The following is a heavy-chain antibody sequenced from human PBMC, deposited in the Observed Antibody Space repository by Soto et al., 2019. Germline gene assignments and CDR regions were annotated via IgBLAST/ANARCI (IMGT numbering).Heavy chain of an antibody. CDR2: ISYSGVS. CDR1: GGSITTTASY. V-gene: IGHV4-31*03. J-gene: IGHJ5*02. CDR3: AKGGESSQWFGT. Sequence: QVQLQESGPGLVKPSQTLSLTCTVSGGSITTTASYWSRIRQHPEKGLVWIGYISYSGVSNYSPCLSSRVSISADPSKNQSSLKMSSLTAAATAVYYCAKGGESSQWFGTWGRGTLVVVSS.